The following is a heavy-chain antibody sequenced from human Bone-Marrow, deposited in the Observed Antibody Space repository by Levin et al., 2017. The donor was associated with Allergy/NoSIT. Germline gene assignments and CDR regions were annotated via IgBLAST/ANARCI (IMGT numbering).Heavy chain of an antibody. D-gene: IGHD5-24*01. CDR2: ISHSGRA. Sequence: PSETLSLTCAVYGASFNDYYWTYIRQPPGKGLEWIGEISHSGRANYNPSLKGRVTISVDTSKKQFSLHLSSVTAADTAVYYCARGLEVQHGHQFYYYVDVWGDGTTVTVSS. CDR1: GASFNDYY. CDR3: ARGLEVQHGHQFYYYVDV. V-gene: IGHV4-34*01. J-gene: IGHJ6*03.